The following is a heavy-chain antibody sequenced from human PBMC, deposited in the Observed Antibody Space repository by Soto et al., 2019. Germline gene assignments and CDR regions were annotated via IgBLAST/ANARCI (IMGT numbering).Heavy chain of an antibody. Sequence: EVQLLESGGGLVQPGGSLRLSCAASGFTFSSYAMSWVRQAPGKGLEGVSAISGRGVSTYYADSVKGQFTISRDNSKNTLYLQMTSRRAEDTAVYYGAQDIGVFRDYYDSSYDAFDIWGHGTMVAVSS. V-gene: IGHV3-23*01. J-gene: IGHJ3*02. CDR3: AQDIGVFRDYYDSSYDAFDI. CDR2: ISGRGVST. D-gene: IGHD3-22*01. CDR1: GFTFSSYA.